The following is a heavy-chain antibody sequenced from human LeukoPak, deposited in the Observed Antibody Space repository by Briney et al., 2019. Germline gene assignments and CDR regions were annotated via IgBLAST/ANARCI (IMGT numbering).Heavy chain of an antibody. Sequence: PSETLSLTCAVYGGSFSGYYWSWIRQPPGKGLEWIGEINHSGSTNYNPSLKSRVTISVDTSKNQFSLKLSSVTAADTAVYYCAREVVPDAFDIWGQGTMVTVSS. J-gene: IGHJ3*02. V-gene: IGHV4-34*01. CDR2: INHSGST. CDR3: AREVVPDAFDI. D-gene: IGHD2-15*01. CDR1: GGSFSGYY.